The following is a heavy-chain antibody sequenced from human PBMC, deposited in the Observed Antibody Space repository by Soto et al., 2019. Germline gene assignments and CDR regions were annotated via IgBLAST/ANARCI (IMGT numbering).Heavy chain of an antibody. CDR2: MYYTGSP. Sequence: SETLSLTCSVSGVSIDSSSYYWGWIRQPPGRGLEWIGDMYYTGSPSYNPSLKSRVTISVDTSKNQISLKLNSVTAADTAVYYCARRDCGGDCYSWYYWGQGT. D-gene: IGHD2-21*02. CDR1: GVSIDSSSYY. J-gene: IGHJ4*02. V-gene: IGHV4-39*01. CDR3: ARRDCGGDCYSWYY.